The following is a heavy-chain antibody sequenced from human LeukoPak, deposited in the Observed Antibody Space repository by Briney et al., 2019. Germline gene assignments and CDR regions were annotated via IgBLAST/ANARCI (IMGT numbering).Heavy chain of an antibody. CDR2: IYYSGST. CDR1: GGSISSYY. Sequence: SETLSLTCTVSGGSISSYYWSWIRQPPGKGLEWIGYIYYSGSTNYNPSLKSRVTISVDTSKNQFSLKLSFVTAADTAVYYCARHGLSYGWGKPAGYFDYWGQGTLVTVSS. J-gene: IGHJ4*02. CDR3: ARHGLSYGWGKPAGYFDY. D-gene: IGHD5-18*01. V-gene: IGHV4-59*08.